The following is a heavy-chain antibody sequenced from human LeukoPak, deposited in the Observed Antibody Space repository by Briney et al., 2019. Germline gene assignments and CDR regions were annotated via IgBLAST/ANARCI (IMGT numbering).Heavy chain of an antibody. CDR1: GFTFGDYG. D-gene: IGHD3-10*01. V-gene: IGHV3-49*04. Sequence: GGSLRLSCTASGFTFGDYGMNWVRQAPGKGLEWVSFIRSKAYGGTTEYAASVKGRFTMSRDDSKSIAYLQMNSLKTEDTAVYYCTGSFGELTFFDYWGQGTPVTVSS. CDR2: IRSKAYGGTT. CDR3: TGSFGELTFFDY. J-gene: IGHJ4*02.